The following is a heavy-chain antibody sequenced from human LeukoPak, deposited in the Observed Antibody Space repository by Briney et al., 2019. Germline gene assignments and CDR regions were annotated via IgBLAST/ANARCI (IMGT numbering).Heavy chain of an antibody. CDR3: ARDRGYSSSWYDWFDP. J-gene: IGHJ5*02. V-gene: IGHV3-66*01. CDR2: IYSGGST. D-gene: IGHD6-13*01. CDR1: GFAVSSNY. Sequence: GGSLRLSCAASGFAVSSNYMSWVRQAPGKGLEWVSVIYSGGSTYYADSVKGRFTISRDNSKNTLYLQMNSLRAEDTAVYYCARDRGYSSSWYDWFDPWGQGNLVTVSS.